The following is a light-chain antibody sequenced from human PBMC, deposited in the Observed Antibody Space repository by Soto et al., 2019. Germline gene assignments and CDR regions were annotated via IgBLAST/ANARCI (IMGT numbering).Light chain of an antibody. V-gene: IGLV2-14*01. Sequence: QSVLTQPASVSGSPGQSITISCTGTNSDIGPYTYVSWYQQHPGKAPKLMIYEINNRPSGVSYRFSGSKSGNTASLTISGLQDEDEADYYCSSYTSSNTYIFGGGTQLTVL. CDR2: EIN. CDR3: SSYTSSNTYI. J-gene: IGLJ2*01. CDR1: NSDIGPYTY.